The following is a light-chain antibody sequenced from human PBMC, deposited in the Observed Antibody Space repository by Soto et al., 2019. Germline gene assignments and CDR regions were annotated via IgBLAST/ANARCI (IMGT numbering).Light chain of an antibody. J-gene: IGKJ5*01. CDR1: QDIAAY. CDR3: QQSYSFPIT. V-gene: IGKV1D-12*01. CDR2: AAS. Sequence: DIQVTQSPSSVSASVGDRVTITCLASQDIAAYLAWYQHKPGRAPELLIHAASSLQSGVPSRFSGSGSATDFTLTINSRQPEDFATYNCQQSYSFPITFGQGTRLDI.